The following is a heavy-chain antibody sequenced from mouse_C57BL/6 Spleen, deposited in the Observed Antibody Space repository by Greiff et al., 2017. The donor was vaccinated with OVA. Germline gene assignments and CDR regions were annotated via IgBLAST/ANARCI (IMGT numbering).Heavy chain of an antibody. V-gene: IGHV1-69*01. CDR1: GYTFTSYW. CDR3: ARTGTTVVATDY. Sequence: QVQLQQPGAELVMPGASVKLSCKASGYTFTSYWMHWVKQRPGQGLEWIGEIDPSDSYTNYNQKFKGKSTLTVDRSSSTAYMQLSSLTSEDSAVDYCARTGTTVVATDYWGQGTTLTVSS. CDR2: IDPSDSYT. D-gene: IGHD1-1*01. J-gene: IGHJ2*01.